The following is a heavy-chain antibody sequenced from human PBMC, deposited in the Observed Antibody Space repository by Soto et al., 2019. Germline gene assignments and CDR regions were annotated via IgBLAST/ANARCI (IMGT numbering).Heavy chain of an antibody. CDR1: GFTVSSNY. V-gene: IGHV3-66*04. Sequence: GGSLRLSCAASGFTVSSNYMSWVRQAPGKGLEWVSVIYSGGSTYYADSVKGRFTISRDNSKNTLYLQMNSLRAEDTAVYYCARLPLSQWLVLEDAFDIWGQGTMVTVSS. CDR3: ARLPLSQWLVLEDAFDI. D-gene: IGHD6-19*01. CDR2: IYSGGST. J-gene: IGHJ3*02.